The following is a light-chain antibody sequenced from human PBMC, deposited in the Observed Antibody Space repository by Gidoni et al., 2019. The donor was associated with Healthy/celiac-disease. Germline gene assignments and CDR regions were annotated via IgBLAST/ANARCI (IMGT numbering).Light chain of an antibody. J-gene: IGKJ2*01. CDR2: EAS. V-gene: IGKV1-5*01. CDR1: QSISSW. CDR3: QQYNSILGT. Sequence: DIQMTQSPSTLSASVGDRVTITCRASQSISSWLAWYQQKPGKAPKHLIYEASSLESGVPSRFSGSGYGTEFTLTISSLQPDDFATYYCQQYNSILGTFGQGTKLEIK.